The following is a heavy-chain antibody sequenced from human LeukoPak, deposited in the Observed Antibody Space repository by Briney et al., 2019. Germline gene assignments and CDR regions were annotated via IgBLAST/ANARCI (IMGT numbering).Heavy chain of an antibody. V-gene: IGHV1-69*05. Sequence: SVKVSCKASGGTFSSYAISWVRQAPGQGLEWMGGIIPIFGTANHAQKFQGRVTITTDESTSTAYMELSSLRSEDTAVYYCARDRDSVATRAFDIWGQGTMVTVSS. J-gene: IGHJ3*02. CDR1: GGTFSSYA. CDR2: IIPIFGTA. D-gene: IGHD2-15*01. CDR3: ARDRDSVATRAFDI.